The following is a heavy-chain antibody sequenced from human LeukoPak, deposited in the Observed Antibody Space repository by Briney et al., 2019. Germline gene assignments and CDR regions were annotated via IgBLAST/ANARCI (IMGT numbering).Heavy chain of an antibody. Sequence: ASVKVSCKASGYTFTGYYMHWVRQAPGQGLEWMGWINPNSGGTNYAQKFQGRVTMTRDTSISTAYMELSRLRSDDTAVYYCARDREFGELLYYFDYWGQGTLVTVSS. J-gene: IGHJ4*02. D-gene: IGHD3-10*01. CDR1: GYTFTGYY. CDR2: INPNSGGT. V-gene: IGHV1-2*02. CDR3: ARDREFGELLYYFDY.